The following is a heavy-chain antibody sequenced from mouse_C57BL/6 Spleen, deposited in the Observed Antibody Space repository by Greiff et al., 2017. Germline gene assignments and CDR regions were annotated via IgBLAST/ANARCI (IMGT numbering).Heavy chain of an antibody. CDR1: GYTFTSYG. V-gene: IGHV1-81*01. Sequence: QVQLQQSGAELARPGASVKLSCKASGYTFTSYGISWVKQRTGQGLEWIGEIYPRSGNTYYNEKFKGKATLTADKSSSKAYMELLSLTSEDSAVYFCARILLREDNAMDYWGQGTSVTVSS. D-gene: IGHD1-1*01. CDR3: ARILLREDNAMDY. CDR2: IYPRSGNT. J-gene: IGHJ4*01.